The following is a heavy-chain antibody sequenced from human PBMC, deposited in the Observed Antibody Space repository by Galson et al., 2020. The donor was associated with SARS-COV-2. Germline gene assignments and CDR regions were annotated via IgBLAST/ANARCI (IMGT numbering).Heavy chain of an antibody. CDR2: VNHSGTT. CDR1: VGSFSGYY. D-gene: IGHD6-25*01. CDR3: ARFDISSAIDY. Sequence: ETSETLSLTCAVYVGSFSGYYWTWIRQPPGKGLEWIGEVNHSGTTNYNPSLKSRVSISVDTSRNQFSLRLTSVAAADTAVYYCARFDISSAIDYWGQGTLVAVAS. V-gene: IGHV4-34*01. J-gene: IGHJ4*02.